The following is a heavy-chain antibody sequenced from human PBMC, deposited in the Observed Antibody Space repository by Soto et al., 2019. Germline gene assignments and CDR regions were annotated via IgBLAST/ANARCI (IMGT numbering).Heavy chain of an antibody. Sequence: QVQLVQSGSEVKKPGASVKVSCKASGYNFINFGFSWVRQAPGQGLEWMGWISTYTGNTNYEQKLQDRLTLATDTSTSTVYMELRSLRSDDTAFYYCARHKGPFIPAAVLFRGCFDYWGQGTLVAVSS. CDR3: ARHKGPFIPAAVLFRGCFDY. J-gene: IGHJ4*02. CDR2: ISTYTGNT. CDR1: GYNFINFG. D-gene: IGHD2-2*01. V-gene: IGHV1-18*01.